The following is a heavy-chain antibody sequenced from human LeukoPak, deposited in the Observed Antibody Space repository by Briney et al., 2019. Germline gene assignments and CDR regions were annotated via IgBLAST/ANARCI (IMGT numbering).Heavy chain of an antibody. D-gene: IGHD6-13*01. Sequence: GESLKISCKGSGYSFTSYRIGWVRQMPGKGLEWMGIVNPGDSDIRYSPSFQGQVTISADKSISTAYLQWSSLKASDTAMYYCATRGGSAAGAWVYWGQGTLVTVSS. CDR1: GYSFTSYR. CDR2: VNPGDSDI. V-gene: IGHV5-51*01. J-gene: IGHJ4*02. CDR3: ATRGGSAAGAWVY.